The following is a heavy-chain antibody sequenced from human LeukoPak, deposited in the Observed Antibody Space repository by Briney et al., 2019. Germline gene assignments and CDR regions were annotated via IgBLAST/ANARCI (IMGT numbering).Heavy chain of an antibody. J-gene: IGHJ4*02. V-gene: IGHV3-30*18. D-gene: IGHD5-24*01. CDR3: AKASRDGYNYFDY. CDR1: GFTFSSYA. CDR2: ISYDGSTK. Sequence: PGGSLRLSCAASGFTFSSYAMVWVRQAPGKGLEWVAVISYDGSTKYYADSAKGRFTISRDNSKNTVYLQMISLRAEDTAVYFCAKASRDGYNYFDYWGQGTLVTVSS.